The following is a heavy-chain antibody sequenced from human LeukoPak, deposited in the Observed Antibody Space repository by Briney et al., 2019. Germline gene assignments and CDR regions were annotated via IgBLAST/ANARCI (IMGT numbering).Heavy chain of an antibody. CDR1: GGTFSSYA. CDR3: ARDGYHDTERNWFDP. J-gene: IGHJ5*02. V-gene: IGHV1-69*13. D-gene: IGHD5-12*01. CDR2: IIPIFGTA. Sequence: GASVKVSCKASGGTFSSYAISWVRQAPGQGLEWMGGIIPIFGTANYAQKFQGRVTITADESTSTAYMELSSLRSEDTAVYYCARDGYHDTERNWFDPWGQGTLVTVSS.